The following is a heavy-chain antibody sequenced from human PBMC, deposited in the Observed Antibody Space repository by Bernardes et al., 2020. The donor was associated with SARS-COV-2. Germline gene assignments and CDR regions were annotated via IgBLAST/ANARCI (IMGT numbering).Heavy chain of an antibody. CDR1: GYTFTSYG. Sequence: ASVQVSCKASGYTFTSYGISWVRQAPGQGLEWMGWISAYNGTTTYAQKLQGRVTMTTDTSTSTAYMELRSLISDETAGYYWSRDRKRSSSTSAGYCGQGTLVTVSS. J-gene: IGHJ4*02. V-gene: IGHV1-18*01. D-gene: IGHD2-2*01. CDR3: SRDRKRSSSTSAGY. CDR2: ISAYNGTT.